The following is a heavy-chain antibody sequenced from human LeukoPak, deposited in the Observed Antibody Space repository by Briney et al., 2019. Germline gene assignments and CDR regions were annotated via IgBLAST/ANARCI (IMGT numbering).Heavy chain of an antibody. D-gene: IGHD6-19*01. CDR1: RFTFSNYA. CDR2: ISYDGVNQ. J-gene: IGHJ4*02. Sequence: GGSLRLSCAASRFTFSNYAMHWVRQAPGKGLEWVAVISYDGVNQYYADSVKGRFTISRDNSKNTLYLQMNSLRAEDTALYYCARAAPSIIAVAEIPDYWGQGTLVAVSS. CDR3: ARAAPSIIAVAEIPDY. V-gene: IGHV3-30*04.